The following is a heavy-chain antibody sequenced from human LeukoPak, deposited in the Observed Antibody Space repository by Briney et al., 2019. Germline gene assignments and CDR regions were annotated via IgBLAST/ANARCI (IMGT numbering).Heavy chain of an antibody. CDR2: IRYDGSNK. CDR3: AKDNPPLSWSGYPEV. CDR1: GFTFSSYG. V-gene: IGHV3-30*02. D-gene: IGHD3-3*01. Sequence: PGGSLRLSCAASGFTFSSYGMHWVRQAPGKGLEWVAFIRYDGSNKYYADSVKGRFTISRDNSKNTLYLQMNSLRAEDTAVYYCAKDNPPLSWSGYPEVWGQGTLVTVSS. J-gene: IGHJ4*02.